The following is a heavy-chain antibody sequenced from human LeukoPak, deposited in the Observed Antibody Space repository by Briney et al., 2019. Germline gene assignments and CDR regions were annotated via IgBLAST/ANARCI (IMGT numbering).Heavy chain of an antibody. Sequence: PSETLSLTCTVSGGSISSYYWSWIRQPPGKGLEWIGYIYTSGSTNYNPSLKSRVTISVDTSKNQFSLKLSSVTAADTAVYYCARSHPVVPAAIEVYYYYYMDVWGKGTTVTVSS. CDR2: IYTSGST. CDR1: GGSISSYY. V-gene: IGHV4-4*09. J-gene: IGHJ6*03. CDR3: ARSHPVVPAAIEVYYYYYMDV. D-gene: IGHD2-2*01.